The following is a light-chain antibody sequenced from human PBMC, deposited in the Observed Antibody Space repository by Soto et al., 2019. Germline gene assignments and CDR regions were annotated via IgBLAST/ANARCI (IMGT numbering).Light chain of an antibody. J-gene: IGKJ1*01. CDR3: QQYDSYSRT. V-gene: IGKV1-5*01. Sequence: DIQMTQSPSTLSASVGDRVTVTCRASQSINTWLAWYQQKPGKAPKLLIYDASSLQSGVPSRFTGRGSGKEFTLTISSLQPDDFATYYCQQYDSYSRTFGQGNKVDXK. CDR1: QSINTW. CDR2: DAS.